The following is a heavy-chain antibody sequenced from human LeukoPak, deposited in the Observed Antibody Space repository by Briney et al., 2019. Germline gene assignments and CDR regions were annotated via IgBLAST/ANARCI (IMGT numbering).Heavy chain of an antibody. J-gene: IGHJ4*02. D-gene: IGHD5/OR15-5a*01. CDR1: GYGVTSYW. CDR2: IYPGDSDI. Sequence: GDSVKSSCPGSGYGVTSYWMGWVRQVPGKGLEWIGSIYPGDSDIRSPPSFQGQVTIPADKSISSTNRHWSSLKASHTAMYYCARSREDSLYEKVYYFDYWGQGTLVSVS. V-gene: IGHV5-51*01. CDR3: ARSREDSLYEKVYYFDY.